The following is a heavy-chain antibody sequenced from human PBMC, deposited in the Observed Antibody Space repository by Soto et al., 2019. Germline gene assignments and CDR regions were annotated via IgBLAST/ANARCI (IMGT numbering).Heavy chain of an antibody. V-gene: IGHV4-30-2*01. Sequence: SETLSLTCAVSGGSISSGGYSWSWIRQPPGKGLEWIGYIYHSGSTYYNPSLKSRVTISVDRSKNQFSLKLSSVTAADTAVYYCARVEYSYGSNWFDPWGQGTLVTSPQ. CDR1: GGSISSGGYS. CDR2: IYHSGST. J-gene: IGHJ5*02. D-gene: IGHD5-18*01. CDR3: ARVEYSYGSNWFDP.